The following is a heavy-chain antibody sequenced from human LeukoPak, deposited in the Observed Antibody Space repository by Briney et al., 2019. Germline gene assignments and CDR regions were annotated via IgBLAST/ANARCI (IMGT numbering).Heavy chain of an antibody. D-gene: IGHD6-19*01. V-gene: IGHV3-53*01. Sequence: GGSLRLSCAASGFTVSSNYMSWVRQAPGKGLEWVSVIYSGGSTYYADSVKGRFTISRDNSKNTLYLQMNSLRAEDTAVYYCARAPVAAYYFDYWGQGTLSPSPQ. CDR3: ARAPVAAYYFDY. CDR2: IYSGGST. CDR1: GFTVSSNY. J-gene: IGHJ4*02.